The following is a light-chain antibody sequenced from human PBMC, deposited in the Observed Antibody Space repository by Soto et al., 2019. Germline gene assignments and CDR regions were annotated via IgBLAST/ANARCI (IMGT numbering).Light chain of an antibody. V-gene: IGKV3-20*01. CDR2: GAS. CDR1: QSVYKNF. J-gene: IGKJ4*01. CDR3: QQYGSSPPT. Sequence: EIVLTQSPGTLSLSPGERATLSCRASQSVYKNFLAWYQQKPGQAPRLLINGASNRATGIQDRFSGIGSGTDFSLTIDRLEPEDFAVYFCQQYGSSPPTFRGENKVAIK.